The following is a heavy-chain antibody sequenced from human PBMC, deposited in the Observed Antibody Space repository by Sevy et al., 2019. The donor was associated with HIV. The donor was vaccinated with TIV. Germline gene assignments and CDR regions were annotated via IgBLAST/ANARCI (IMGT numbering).Heavy chain of an antibody. CDR2: TLHDESDK. CDR3: ARDPDGSGHKFDY. J-gene: IGHJ4*02. Sequence: GGSLRLSCAASGFDFSNYVMHWVRQTPGKGLEWVAVTLHDESDKFYADSVKGRFTIFRDNSKNTLFLQMNSLTVVDTAVYYCARDPDGSGHKFDYWGQGTLVTVSS. D-gene: IGHD2-15*01. V-gene: IGHV3-30*19. CDR1: GFDFSNYV.